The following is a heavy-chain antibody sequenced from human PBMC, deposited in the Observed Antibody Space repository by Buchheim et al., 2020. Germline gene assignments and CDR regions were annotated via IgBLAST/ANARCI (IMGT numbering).Heavy chain of an antibody. D-gene: IGHD2-2*01. Sequence: QVQLQESGPGLVKPSQTLSLTCTVSGGSISSGDYYWSWIRQPPGKGLEWIGYISYSGSTYYNPSLKSRATISVDTSKNTFSLKLSSVTAADTAVYYCAGFLYCISTSCYLINWFDPWGQGTL. V-gene: IGHV4-30-4*01. CDR1: GGSISSGDYY. CDR2: ISYSGST. CDR3: AGFLYCISTSCYLINWFDP. J-gene: IGHJ5*02.